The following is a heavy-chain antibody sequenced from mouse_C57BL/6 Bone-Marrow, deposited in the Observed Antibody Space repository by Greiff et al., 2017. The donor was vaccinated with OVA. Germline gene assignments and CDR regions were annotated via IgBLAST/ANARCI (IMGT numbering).Heavy chain of an antibody. CDR2: ISSKSSNYAT. CDR1: GFTFNTYA. V-gene: IGHV10-3*01. D-gene: IGHD2-2*01. J-gene: IGHJ3*01. Sequence: EVKLMESGGGLVQPKGSLKLSCAASGFTFNTYAMHWVRQAPGKGLEWVARISSKSSNYATYYADSVKDRFTISRDDSQSMLYLQMNNLKTEDTAMYYCVRSTMVTNWGQGTLVTVSA. CDR3: VRSTMVTN.